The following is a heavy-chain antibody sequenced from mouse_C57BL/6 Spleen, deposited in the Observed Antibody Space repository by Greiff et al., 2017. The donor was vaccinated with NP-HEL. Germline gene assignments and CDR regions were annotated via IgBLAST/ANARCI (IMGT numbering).Heavy chain of an antibody. CDR1: GYSFTGYY. CDR2: INPSTGGT. Sequence: EVQLQQSGPELVKPGASVKISCKASGYSFTGYYMNWVKQSPEKSLEWIGEINPSTGGTTYNQKFKAKATLTVDKSSSTAYMQLKSLTSEDSAVYDCARGDDGYTYAMDYWGQGTSVTVSS. J-gene: IGHJ4*01. V-gene: IGHV1-42*01. CDR3: ARGDDGYTYAMDY. D-gene: IGHD2-3*01.